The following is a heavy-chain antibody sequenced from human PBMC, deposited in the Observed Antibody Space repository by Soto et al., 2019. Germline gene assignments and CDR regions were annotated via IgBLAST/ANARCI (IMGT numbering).Heavy chain of an antibody. V-gene: IGHV1-69*13. CDR1: GGTFSSYA. D-gene: IGHD3-22*01. CDR2: IIPIFGTA. CDR3: ARVSDYYDSSGYYPFDY. J-gene: IGHJ4*02. Sequence: SVKVSCKASGGTFSSYAISWVRQAPGQGLEWMGGIIPIFGTANYAQKLKGRVTITADESTSTAYMELSSLRSEYTAVYYCARVSDYYDSSGYYPFDYWGQGTLVTVSS.